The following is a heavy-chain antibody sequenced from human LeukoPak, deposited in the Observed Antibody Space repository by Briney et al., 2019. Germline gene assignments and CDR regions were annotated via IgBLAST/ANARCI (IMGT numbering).Heavy chain of an antibody. CDR3: ARDLGFGGYYDSPDAFDI. J-gene: IGHJ3*02. CDR2: IYSGGST. CDR1: GFTVSSNY. D-gene: IGHD3-22*01. Sequence: AGGSLRLSCAASGFTVSSNYMSWVRQAPWKGLEWVSVIYSGGSTYYADSVKGRFTISRDNSKNTLYLQMNSLRAEDTAVYYCARDLGFGGYYDSPDAFDIWGQGTMVTVSS. V-gene: IGHV3-53*01.